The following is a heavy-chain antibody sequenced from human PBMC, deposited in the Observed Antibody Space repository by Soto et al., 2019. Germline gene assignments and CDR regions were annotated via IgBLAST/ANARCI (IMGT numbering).Heavy chain of an antibody. CDR1: GFTFSSYS. CDR3: ARDPTYYYDSSGYYYVRYFDY. V-gene: IGHV3-21*01. J-gene: IGHJ4*02. D-gene: IGHD3-22*01. Sequence: GGSLRLSCAASGFTFSSYSMNWVRQAPGKGLEWVSSISSSSSYIYYADSVKGRFTISRDNAKNSLYLQMNSLRAEDTAVYYCARDPTYYYDSSGYYYVRYFDYWGQGTLVTVPQ. CDR2: ISSSSSYI.